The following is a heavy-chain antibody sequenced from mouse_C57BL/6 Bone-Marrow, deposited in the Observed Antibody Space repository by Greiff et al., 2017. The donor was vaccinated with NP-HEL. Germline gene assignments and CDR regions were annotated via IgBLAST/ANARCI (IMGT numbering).Heavy chain of an antibody. CDR1: GYTFTSYG. Sequence: VMLVESGAELARPGASVKLSCKASGYTFTSYGISWVKQRTGQGLEWIGEIYPRSGNTYYNEKFKGKATLTADKSSSTAYMELRSLTSEDSAVYFCARENDPEDFDYWGQGTTLTVSS. J-gene: IGHJ2*01. D-gene: IGHD2-3*01. CDR3: ARENDPEDFDY. V-gene: IGHV1-81*01. CDR2: IYPRSGNT.